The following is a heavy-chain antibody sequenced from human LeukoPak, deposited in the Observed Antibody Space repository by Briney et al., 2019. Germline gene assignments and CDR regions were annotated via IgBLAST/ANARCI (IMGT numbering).Heavy chain of an antibody. Sequence: SVKVSCKVSGYTLTELSMHWVRQAPGQGLEWMGGIIPIFGTANYAQKFQGRVTITTDESTSTAYMELSSLRSEDTAVYYCASHIAARDYYYYYMDVWGKGTTVTVSS. J-gene: IGHJ6*03. D-gene: IGHD6-6*01. CDR3: ASHIAARDYYYYYMDV. CDR2: IIPIFGTA. CDR1: GYTLTELS. V-gene: IGHV1-69*05.